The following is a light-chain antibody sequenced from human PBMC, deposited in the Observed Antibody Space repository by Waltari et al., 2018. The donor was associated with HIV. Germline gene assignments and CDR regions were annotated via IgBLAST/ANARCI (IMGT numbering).Light chain of an antibody. CDR3: QQRSNWPPVT. Sequence: IVLTQSPATLSLSPGERATLSCMASQSVSSYLDWYQQKPGQAPRLLIYDASNRATGIPARFSGSGSGTDFTLTISSLEPEDFAVYYCQQRSNWPPVTFGQGTRLEIK. V-gene: IGKV3-11*01. J-gene: IGKJ5*01. CDR2: DAS. CDR1: QSVSSY.